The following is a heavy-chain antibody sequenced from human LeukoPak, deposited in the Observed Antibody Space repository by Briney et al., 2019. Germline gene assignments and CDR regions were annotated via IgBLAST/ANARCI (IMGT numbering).Heavy chain of an antibody. CDR3: ARSSNTYYYDSSGLFDY. CDR2: INHSGST. D-gene: IGHD3-22*01. V-gene: IGHV4-34*01. Sequence: PSETLSLTCAVYGGSFSGYYWSWIRQPPGKGLEWIGEINHSGSTNYNPSLKSRVTISVDTSKNQFSLKLSSVTAADTAVYYCARSSNTYYYDSSGLFDYWGQGTLVTVSS. CDR1: GGSFSGYY. J-gene: IGHJ4*02.